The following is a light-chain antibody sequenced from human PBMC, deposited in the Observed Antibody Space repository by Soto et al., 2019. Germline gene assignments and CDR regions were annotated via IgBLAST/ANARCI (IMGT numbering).Light chain of an antibody. J-gene: IGKJ1*01. Sequence: DIQMTQSPSSLSASVGDRVTITCRASQSIRSYLNWYQQKPGKAPKLLIYGASSLQSGVPSWFSGSGSGTDFTLTISSLQPEDFATYYCQQSYSTPRTFGQGTKVEIK. V-gene: IGKV1-39*01. CDR3: QQSYSTPRT. CDR2: GAS. CDR1: QSIRSY.